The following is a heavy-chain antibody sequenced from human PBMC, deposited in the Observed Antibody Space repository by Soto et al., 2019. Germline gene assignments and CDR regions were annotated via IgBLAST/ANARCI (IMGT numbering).Heavy chain of an antibody. CDR1: GYTFTSYG. CDR3: ARESRYSSGWYQILLYYYGMDV. J-gene: IGHJ6*02. CDR2: ISAYNGNT. Sequence: ASVKVSCKASGYTFTSYGISWVRQAPGQGLEWMGWISAYNGNTNYAQKLQGRVTMTTDTSTSTAYMELRSLRSDDTAVYYCARESRYSSGWYQILLYYYGMDVWGQGTTVTVS. D-gene: IGHD6-19*01. V-gene: IGHV1-18*01.